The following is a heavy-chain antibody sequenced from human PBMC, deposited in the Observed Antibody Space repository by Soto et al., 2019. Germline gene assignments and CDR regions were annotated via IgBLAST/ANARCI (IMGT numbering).Heavy chain of an antibody. CDR2: INHSGST. CDR3: GRAKSTSYSGYAGPVYYYYGMDV. Sequence: SETLSLTCAVYGWSFSGYYWSWICPPPGKGLDWIGEINHSGSTNYNPSLKSRVYIYVDKSKNHFSLKLTPVTAAHTTTNHSGRAKSTSYSGYAGPVYYYYGMDVWGQGTTVTVSS. CDR1: GWSFSGYY. V-gene: IGHV4-34*01. D-gene: IGHD5-12*01. J-gene: IGHJ6*02.